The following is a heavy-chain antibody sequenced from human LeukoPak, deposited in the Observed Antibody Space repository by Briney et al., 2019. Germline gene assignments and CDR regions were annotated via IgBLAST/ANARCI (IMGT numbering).Heavy chain of an antibody. CDR3: VRRGTVGVTADAFDI. D-gene: IGHD1-26*01. J-gene: IGHJ3*02. CDR1: GGSLYTSSYY. CDR2: IYYSGST. V-gene: IGHV4-39*01. Sequence: SETLSLTCTVSGGSLYTSSYYWGWIRQPPGKGLEWIGNIYYSGSTYYNPSLKSRVTLSVDTSNNQFSLKLRSVTAADTAVYYCVRRGTVGVTADAFDIWGQGTMVTVSS.